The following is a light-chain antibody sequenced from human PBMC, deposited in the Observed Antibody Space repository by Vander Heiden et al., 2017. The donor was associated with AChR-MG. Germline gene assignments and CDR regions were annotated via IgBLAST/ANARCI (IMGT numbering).Light chain of an antibody. CDR1: QDISNY. CDR2: DAS. Sequence: DIQMTQSPSSLSASVGDRVTITCQASQDISNYLNWYQQKPGKAPKLLIYDASNLETGVPSRFSGSGYGTDFTFTISSLQPEDIATYYCQQDDNLPQYTFGQGTKLDIK. J-gene: IGKJ2*01. CDR3: QQDDNLPQYT. V-gene: IGKV1-33*01.